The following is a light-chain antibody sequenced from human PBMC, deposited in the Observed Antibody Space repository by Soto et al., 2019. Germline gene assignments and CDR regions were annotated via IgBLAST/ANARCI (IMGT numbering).Light chain of an antibody. CDR3: QQSYSTPLT. J-gene: IGKJ4*01. CDR1: QSISSY. Sequence: DIQMTQSPSSLSVSVGDRVTITCRASQSISSYLNWYQQKPGKAPKLLIYAASILQTGVPSRFSGSGTGTDFTLTISSLQPEDFATYYSQQSYSTPLTLGGGTKVEIK. V-gene: IGKV1-39*01. CDR2: AAS.